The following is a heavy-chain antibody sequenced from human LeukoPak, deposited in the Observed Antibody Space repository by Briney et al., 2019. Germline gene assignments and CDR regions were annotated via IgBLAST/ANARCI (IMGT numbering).Heavy chain of an antibody. J-gene: IGHJ4*02. D-gene: IGHD3-22*01. CDR2: INSGGSST. Sequence: GGSLRLSCAASGLTFSSYWMHWVRQAPGKGLVWVSRINSGGSSTSYADSVKGRFTISRDNAKNTLYLQMNSLRAADTAVYYCARGAWDYDSSGYYYALGYWGQGTLVTVSS. V-gene: IGHV3-74*01. CDR3: ARGAWDYDSSGYYYALGY. CDR1: GLTFSSYW.